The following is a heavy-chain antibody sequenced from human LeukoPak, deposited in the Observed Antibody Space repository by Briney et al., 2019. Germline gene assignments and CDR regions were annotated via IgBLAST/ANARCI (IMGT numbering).Heavy chain of an antibody. V-gene: IGHV1-8*02. J-gene: IGHJ5*02. Sequence: ASVKVSCKASGYTFTGYHMHWVRQAPGQGLEWMGWMNPNSGNTGYAQKFQGRVTMTRNTSISTAYMELSSLRSEDTAVYYCASNAGGYSSSWYIFGPTSRDWFDPWGQGTLVTVSS. CDR1: GYTFTGYH. CDR2: MNPNSGNT. D-gene: IGHD6-13*01. CDR3: ASNAGGYSSSWYIFGPTSRDWFDP.